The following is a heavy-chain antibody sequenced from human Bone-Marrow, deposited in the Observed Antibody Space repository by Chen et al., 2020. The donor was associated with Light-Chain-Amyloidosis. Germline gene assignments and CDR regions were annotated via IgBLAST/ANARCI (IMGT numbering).Heavy chain of an antibody. Sequence: GFSFSSYWMHWVRQAPGKGLMWVSRINEDGRTTTYADSVKGRFTISRDNAKNKLYLQMNSLKDEDTAVYYCGRDVAGADDYWGQGTLVTVSS. D-gene: IGHD6-19*01. CDR2: INEDGRTT. V-gene: IGHV3-74*01. CDR3: GRDVAGADDY. J-gene: IGHJ4*02. CDR1: GFSFSSYW.